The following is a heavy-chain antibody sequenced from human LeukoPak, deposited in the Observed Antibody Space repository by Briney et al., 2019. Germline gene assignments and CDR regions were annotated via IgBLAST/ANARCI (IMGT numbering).Heavy chain of an antibody. Sequence: QTGGSLRLSCAASGFTFSSYAMSWVRQAPGKGLEWVSAISGSGGSTYYADSVKGRFTISRDNAKNSLYLQMNSLRAEDTAVYYCARDPSKGNYYDSRGYIDCWGQGTLVTVSS. CDR1: GFTFSSYA. CDR3: ARDPSKGNYYDSRGYIDC. V-gene: IGHV3-23*01. J-gene: IGHJ4*02. CDR2: ISGSGGST. D-gene: IGHD3-22*01.